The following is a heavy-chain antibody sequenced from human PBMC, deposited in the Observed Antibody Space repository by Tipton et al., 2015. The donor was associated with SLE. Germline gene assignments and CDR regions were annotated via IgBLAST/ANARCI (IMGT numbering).Heavy chain of an antibody. Sequence: TLSLTCVVSGYSITSDNYWDWIRQPPGKGLEWIGSIYHSGSIYYNPSFESRVTLSIDTSKNQFSLKLTSVTAADTAVYYCARVSDYYDSSGYYPASYYFDYWGQGTLVTVSS. J-gene: IGHJ4*02. D-gene: IGHD3-22*01. CDR2: IYHSGSI. CDR3: ARVSDYYDSSGYYPASYYFDY. CDR1: GYSITSDNY. V-gene: IGHV4-38-2*01.